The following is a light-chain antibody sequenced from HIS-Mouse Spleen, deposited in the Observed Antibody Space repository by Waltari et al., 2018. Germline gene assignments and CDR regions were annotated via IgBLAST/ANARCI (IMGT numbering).Light chain of an antibody. Sequence: SYDLTQPPSVTVSPGQTDRITCFGDAWTQKYPYWYQQKSAQAPVLVIYEDSKRPSGIPVRFSGSSSGTMATLTISGAQVVDEAEYYCYSTDSSGNHSVFGGGTKLNVL. CDR2: EDS. CDR3: YSTDSSGNHSV. CDR1: AWTQKY. J-gene: IGLJ2*01. V-gene: IGLV3-10*01.